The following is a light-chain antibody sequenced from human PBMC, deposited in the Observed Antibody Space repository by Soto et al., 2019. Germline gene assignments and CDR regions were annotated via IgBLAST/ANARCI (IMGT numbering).Light chain of an antibody. CDR2: GAV. J-gene: IGKJ1*01. V-gene: IGKV3-15*01. Sequence: EVVMTQSPAVLSVSPGETATLSCRASQSISSKLAWYQQKPRQAPRLLIHGAVTRATGIPARFSGSGSTTDFTLTIISLHSGDCAVYYCQQYNDWLSWTFGQGTKVESK. CDR3: QQYNDWLSWT. CDR1: QSISSK.